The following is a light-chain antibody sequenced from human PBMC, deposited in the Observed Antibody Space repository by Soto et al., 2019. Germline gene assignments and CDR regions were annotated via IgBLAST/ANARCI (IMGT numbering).Light chain of an antibody. Sequence: QSVLTQPASVSGSPGQSITISCTGTSSDIGASDYVSWYQQHPDKAPKLIIYDVNHRPSGVSSRFSVSKSGNTASLTISGLQADDEADYFCSSDTLFGGGTKLTVL. CDR2: DVN. CDR1: SSDIGASDY. V-gene: IGLV2-14*03. J-gene: IGLJ3*02. CDR3: SSDTL.